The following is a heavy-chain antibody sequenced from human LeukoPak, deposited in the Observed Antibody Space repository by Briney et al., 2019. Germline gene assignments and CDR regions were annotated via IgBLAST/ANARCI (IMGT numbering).Heavy chain of an antibody. J-gene: IGHJ4*02. CDR3: AKGGRETDS. Sequence: GGSLRLSCAASGFTFSIYWMSWVRQAPGKGLEWVANIKQDGSEKYYVDSVKGRFIISRDNSKNTLSLQMNSLRVEDTAVYYCAKGGRETDSWGQGTLVTVSS. CDR2: IKQDGSEK. V-gene: IGHV3-7*03. CDR1: GFTFSIYW.